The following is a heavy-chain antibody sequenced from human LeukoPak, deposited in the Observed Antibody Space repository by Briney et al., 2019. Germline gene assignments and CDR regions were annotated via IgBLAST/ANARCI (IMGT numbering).Heavy chain of an antibody. D-gene: IGHD3-3*01. CDR1: GFSFSSYS. V-gene: IGHV3-48*04. Sequence: GGSLRLSCAASGFSFSSYSMNWARQSPGKGLEWDSYISSSSSTISYADSVKGRFTISRDNAKNSLYLQMNSLRAEDTAVYYCARYVSYDFWSGYQIYYYYYYYMDVWGKGTTVTVSS. CDR3: ARYVSYDFWSGYQIYYYYYYYMDV. J-gene: IGHJ6*03. CDR2: ISSSSSTI.